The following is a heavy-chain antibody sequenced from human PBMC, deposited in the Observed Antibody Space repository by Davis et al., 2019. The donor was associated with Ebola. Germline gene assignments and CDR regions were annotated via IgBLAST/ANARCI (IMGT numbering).Heavy chain of an antibody. Sequence: GESLKISCAASGFTFSYFGMHLVRQAPGKGLEWVAFLHHDGNNQYYADSVKGRFTISRDNSKNTLYLQMNSLRAEDTAVYYCARDPLWTPSGRGWFDPWGQGTLVTVSS. V-gene: IGHV3-30*02. CDR3: ARDPLWTPSGRGWFDP. J-gene: IGHJ5*02. CDR1: GFTFSYFG. D-gene: IGHD2-15*01. CDR2: LHHDGNNQ.